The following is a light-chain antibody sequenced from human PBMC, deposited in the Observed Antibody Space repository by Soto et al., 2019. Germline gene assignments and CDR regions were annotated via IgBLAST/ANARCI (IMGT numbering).Light chain of an antibody. CDR2: EVS. J-gene: IGLJ1*01. CDR3: SSVAGGQFV. CDR1: SSDVGYYNY. Sequence: QSALTQPPFASGSPGQSVTISCTGTSSDVGYYNYVSWYQQHPGRAPTLMIYEVSERPSGVPARFSGSKSGNTAYLTVSGLQAEDGADYYCSSVAGGQFVFGTGTQLTVL. V-gene: IGLV2-8*01.